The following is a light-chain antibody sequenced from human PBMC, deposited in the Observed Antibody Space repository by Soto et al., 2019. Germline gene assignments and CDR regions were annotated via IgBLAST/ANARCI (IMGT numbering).Light chain of an antibody. Sequence: AIRMTQSPSSLSASTGDRVTNTCRASQGISSYLTWYQQKPRKAPKLLIYAASTLQSGVPSKFSGNGSGTDFTLTISCLQSEDFATYYCQQYYSYSTFGQGTKVDIK. CDR2: AAS. V-gene: IGKV1-8*01. CDR1: QGISSY. CDR3: QQYYSYST. J-gene: IGKJ1*01.